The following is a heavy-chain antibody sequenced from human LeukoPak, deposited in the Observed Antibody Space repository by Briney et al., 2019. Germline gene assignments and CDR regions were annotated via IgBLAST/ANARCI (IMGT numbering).Heavy chain of an antibody. Sequence: PGGSLRLSCSASGFPFSDYYMSWIRQAPGKGLEWISYISSSSSTIYYADSVNGRFTISRDNAKDSLYLQMNSLRAEDTAVYYCARDRLYTVMSAGYYFDSWGQGTLVTVSS. CDR2: ISSSSSTI. CDR1: GFPFSDYY. D-gene: IGHD3-16*01. V-gene: IGHV3-11*01. J-gene: IGHJ4*02. CDR3: ARDRLYTVMSAGYYFDS.